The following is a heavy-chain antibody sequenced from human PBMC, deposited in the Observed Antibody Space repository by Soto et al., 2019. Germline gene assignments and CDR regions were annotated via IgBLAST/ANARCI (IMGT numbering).Heavy chain of an antibody. J-gene: IGHJ5*01. V-gene: IGHV4-4*07. Sequence: SETLSLTCTVSGASISGFYWSWIRKSAGKGLEWIGRIYATGTTDYNPSLKSRVMMSVDTSKKQFSLKLRSVTAADTAVYYCVRDGTKTLRDWFD. CDR1: GASISGFY. CDR2: IYATGTT. D-gene: IGHD1-1*01. CDR3: VRDGTKTLRDWFD.